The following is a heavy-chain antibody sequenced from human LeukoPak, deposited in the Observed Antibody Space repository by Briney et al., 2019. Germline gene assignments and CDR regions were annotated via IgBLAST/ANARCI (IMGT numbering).Heavy chain of an antibody. V-gene: IGHV1-18*01. Sequence: ASVKVSCKASGYTFTSYGISWVRQAPGQGLEWMGWISAYNGNTNYAQKLQGRVTITADESTSTAYMELSSLRSEDTAVYYCARDRVYYGSGSYIYWGQGTLVTVSS. CDR3: ARDRVYYGSGSYIY. J-gene: IGHJ4*02. D-gene: IGHD3-10*01. CDR2: ISAYNGNT. CDR1: GYTFTSYG.